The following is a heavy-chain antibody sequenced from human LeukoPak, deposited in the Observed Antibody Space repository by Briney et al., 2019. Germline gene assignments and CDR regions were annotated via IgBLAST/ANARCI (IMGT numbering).Heavy chain of an antibody. CDR1: GFTFNSHA. CDR3: ARSGITIFGVVTWFDP. V-gene: IGHV3-30-3*01. Sequence: PGRSLRLSCAASGFTFNSHAMHWVRQAPGKGLEWVAVISYDGSNKYYADSVKGRFTISRDNSKNTLYLQMNSLRAEDTAVYYCARSGITIFGVVTWFDPWGQGTLVTVSS. D-gene: IGHD3-3*01. J-gene: IGHJ5*02. CDR2: ISYDGSNK.